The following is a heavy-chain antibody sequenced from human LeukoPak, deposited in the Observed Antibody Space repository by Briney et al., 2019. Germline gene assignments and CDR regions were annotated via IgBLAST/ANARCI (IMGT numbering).Heavy chain of an antibody. V-gene: IGHV4-4*07. Sequence: SETLSLTCTVSGGSISSYYWSWIRQPAGKGLEWIGRIYTSGSTNYNPSLKSRVTISVDTSKNQFSLKLSSVTAADTAVYYCARGRENSSGWYISYSPKNYFDYWGQGTLVTVSS. CDR1: GGSISSYY. D-gene: IGHD6-19*01. J-gene: IGHJ4*02. CDR2: IYTSGST. CDR3: ARGRENSSGWYISYSPKNYFDY.